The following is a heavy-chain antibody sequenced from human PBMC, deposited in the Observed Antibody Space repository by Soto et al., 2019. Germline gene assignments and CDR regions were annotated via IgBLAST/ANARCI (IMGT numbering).Heavy chain of an antibody. Sequence: QVQLVESGGGVVQPGRSLRLSCAASGFTFSSYAMHWVRQAPGKGLEWVAVISYDGSNKYYADSVKGRFTISRDNSKNKLYLQMNSLSAEDTAEYYCARPLWRNDYNWGYFGLWGRGAPGTVSA. CDR3: ARPLWRNDYNWGYFGL. CDR2: ISYDGSNK. J-gene: IGHJ2*01. CDR1: GFTFSSYA. D-gene: IGHD4-4*01. V-gene: IGHV3-30-3*01.